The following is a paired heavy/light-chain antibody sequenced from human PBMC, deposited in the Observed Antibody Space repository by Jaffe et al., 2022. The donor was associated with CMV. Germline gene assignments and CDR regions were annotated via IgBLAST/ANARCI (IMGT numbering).Heavy chain of an antibody. J-gene: IGHJ3*01. CDR3: TRASWYETNFPHDAYDV. CDR1: GFTFSSYG. V-gene: IGHV3-33*08. Sequence: QVQLVESGGGVVQPGTSLRLSCAASGFTFSSYGMHWVRQAPGKGLEWVAVIWYDGSKTYHADSVKGRFTISRDNSKNTLYLQMNSLRGEDTAVYYCTRASWYETNFPHDAYDVWGQGAMVTVSS. CDR2: IWYDGSKT. D-gene: IGHD2-8*01.
Light chain of an antibody. CDR1: NIGSKN. Sequence: SYVLTQPPSVSVAPGKTARITCGGNNIGSKNVHWYQQKPGQAPMLVIYYDSDRPSGIPERFSGSDSGDTATLTISRVEAGDEADYYCQVWDSSSDHVVFGGGTKLTVL. V-gene: IGLV3-21*04. CDR3: QVWDSSSDHVV. J-gene: IGLJ2*01. CDR2: YDS.